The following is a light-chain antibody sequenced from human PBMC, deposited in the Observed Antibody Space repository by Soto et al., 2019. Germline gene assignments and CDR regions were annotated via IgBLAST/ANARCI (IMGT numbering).Light chain of an antibody. Sequence: QSVLTQPPSVSGAPGQRVTISCTGSSSNIGAGYDVHWYQHLPGTAPKLLIYGNTNRPSGVPDRFSGSKPGTSASLAITGLQAEDEADYYCQSYDSCLSGYVFGTGTKLTVL. CDR2: GNT. V-gene: IGLV1-40*01. CDR3: QSYDSCLSGYV. CDR1: SSNIGAGYD. J-gene: IGLJ1*01.